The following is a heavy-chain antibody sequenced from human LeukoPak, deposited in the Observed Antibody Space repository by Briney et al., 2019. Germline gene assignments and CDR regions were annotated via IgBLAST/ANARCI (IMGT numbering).Heavy chain of an antibody. CDR2: IKEDGSDK. CDR1: GFTFSNYW. Sequence: TGGSLRLSCAVSGFTFSNYWMSWVRQAPGKGLEWVANIKEDGSDKNYVVSMKGRFTISRDNAKNSLYLQMNSLRDEDTAVYSCARDGVRDGLYFDRWGQGTLVTVSS. J-gene: IGHJ4*02. D-gene: IGHD5-24*01. CDR3: ARDGVRDGLYFDR. V-gene: IGHV3-7*01.